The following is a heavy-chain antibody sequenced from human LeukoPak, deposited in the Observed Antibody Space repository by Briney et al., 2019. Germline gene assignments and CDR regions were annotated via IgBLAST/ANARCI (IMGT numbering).Heavy chain of an antibody. D-gene: IGHD1-14*01. V-gene: IGHV3-30*04. CDR2: ISYDGSNK. CDR1: GFTFSSYA. J-gene: IGHJ4*02. Sequence: GGSLRLSCAASGFTFSSYAMHWVRQAPGKGLEWVAVISYDGSNKYYADSVKGRFTISRDNSKNTLYLQMNSLRAEDTAVYYCARDSGSFDYWGQGTLVTVSS. CDR3: ARDSGSFDY.